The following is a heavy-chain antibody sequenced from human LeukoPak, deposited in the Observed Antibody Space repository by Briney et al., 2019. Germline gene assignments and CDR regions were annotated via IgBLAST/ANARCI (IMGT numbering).Heavy chain of an antibody. CDR1: GGSVSSGSYY. J-gene: IGHJ4*02. CDR2: IYCSGST. CDR3: ARAPPGFWSGYYFHYYFDY. Sequence: TSETLSLTCTVSGGSVSSGSYYWSWIRQPPGKGLEWIGYIYCSGSTNYNPSLKSRVTISVDTSKNQFSLKLSSVTAADTAVYYCARAPPGFWSGYYFHYYFDYWGQGTLVTVSS. D-gene: IGHD3-3*01. V-gene: IGHV4-61*01.